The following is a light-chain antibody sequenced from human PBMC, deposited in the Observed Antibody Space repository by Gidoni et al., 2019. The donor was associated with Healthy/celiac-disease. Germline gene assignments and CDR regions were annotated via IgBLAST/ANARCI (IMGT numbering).Light chain of an antibody. CDR3: QQYYSVWT. CDR2: WAS. Sequence: DIVMTQSPDYLAVSLGERATINCKSSQSVLYSSNNKNYLAWYQQKPGQPPKLLIYWASTRESGVPDRCSGSGSGTDFTLTISSLQAEDVAVYYCQQYYSVWTFGQGTKVEIK. V-gene: IGKV4-1*01. J-gene: IGKJ1*01. CDR1: QSVLYSSNNKNY.